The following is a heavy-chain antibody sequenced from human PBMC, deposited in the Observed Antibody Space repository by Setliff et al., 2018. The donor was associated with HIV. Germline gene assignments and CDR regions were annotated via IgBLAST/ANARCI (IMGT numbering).Heavy chain of an antibody. D-gene: IGHD2-15*01. J-gene: IGHJ4*02. Sequence: PGGSLRLSCGASGFSFSSYSMNWVRQAPGKGLEWVSHISPSSTIIYYPDSVKGRFTTSRDNARNSLYLEMNSLRADDTAVYYCARDFCGSSCSSGYGYFDHWGQGTLVTVSS. CDR1: GFSFSSYS. CDR3: ARDFCGSSCSSGYGYFDH. CDR2: ISPSSTII. V-gene: IGHV3-48*01.